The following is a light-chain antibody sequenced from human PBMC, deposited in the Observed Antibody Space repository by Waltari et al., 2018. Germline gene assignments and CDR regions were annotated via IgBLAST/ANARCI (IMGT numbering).Light chain of an antibody. V-gene: IGKV3-20*01. Sequence: EIVLTQSPGTLSLSPGERATLSCRASQSISSSYLAWYQQKPGQAPRLLIHADSSRATGVPDRFSGSGSVTDFTLTISGLEPEDFAVYFCQQYSNSPPLTFGGGTQVEIK. CDR1: QSISSSY. CDR2: ADS. J-gene: IGKJ4*01. CDR3: QQYSNSPPLT.